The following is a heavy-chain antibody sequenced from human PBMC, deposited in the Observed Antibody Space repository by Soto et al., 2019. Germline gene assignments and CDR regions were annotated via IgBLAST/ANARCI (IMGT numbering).Heavy chain of an antibody. V-gene: IGHV1-46*02. Sequence: GASVEVCCKACGESFKSYYMYWVRKAPGQGLEWMGIINPSGGSTSYAQKFQGRVTMTRDTSTSTVYMELSSLRSEDTAVYYCARGEGPNEYFQHWGQGTLVTVSS. CDR3: ARGEGPNEYFQH. J-gene: IGHJ1*01. CDR1: GESFKSYY. CDR2: INPSGGST.